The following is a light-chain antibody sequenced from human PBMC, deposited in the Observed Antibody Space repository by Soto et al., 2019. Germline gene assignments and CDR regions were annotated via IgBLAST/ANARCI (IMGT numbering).Light chain of an antibody. V-gene: IGKV3-20*01. CDR1: QSVTSSN. CDR3: QQYGSSPLT. J-gene: IGKJ4*01. CDR2: GAS. Sequence: EIVLTQSPGTLSLSPGERATLSCRASQSVTSSNLAWYQQTPGQAPRLLMYGASSRATGIPDRFSGSGSGTDFTLTISRLEPEDFAVYYCQQYGSSPLTFGGGTKVEI.